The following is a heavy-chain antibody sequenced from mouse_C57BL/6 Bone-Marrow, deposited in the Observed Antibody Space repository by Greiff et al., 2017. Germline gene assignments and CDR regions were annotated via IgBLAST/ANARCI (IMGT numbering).Heavy chain of an antibody. CDR3: ARRGWLLPDY. CDR2: IDPSDSYP. D-gene: IGHD2-3*01. V-gene: IGHV1-69*01. J-gene: IGHJ2*01. Sequence: QVQLQQPGAELVMPGASVKLSCKASGYTFTSYWMHWVKQRPGQGLEWIGEIDPSDSYPNYNQKFKGKSTLTVDKSSSTAYMQLSSLTSEDSAVYYCARRGWLLPDYWGQGTTLTVSS. CDR1: GYTFTSYW.